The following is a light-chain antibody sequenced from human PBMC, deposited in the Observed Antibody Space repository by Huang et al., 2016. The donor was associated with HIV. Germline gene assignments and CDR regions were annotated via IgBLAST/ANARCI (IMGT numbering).Light chain of an antibody. J-gene: IGKJ1*01. CDR2: GAS. CDR3: QQYNNWPPWT. V-gene: IGKV3-15*01. CDR1: QSISSN. Sequence: EVVMTQSPATLSVSPGKRVTLSCRASQSISSNLAWYQQKPGQASRLLIYGASTRATGIPARFSGSGSGTEFTLTISSLQSEDFALYYCQQYNNWPPWTFGQGTRVEIK.